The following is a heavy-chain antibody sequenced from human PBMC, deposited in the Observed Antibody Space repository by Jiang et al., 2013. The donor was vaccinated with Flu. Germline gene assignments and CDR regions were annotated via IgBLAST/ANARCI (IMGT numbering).Heavy chain of an antibody. V-gene: IGHV3-30*18. CDR1: GFSFNSYG. CDR3: AKDYDYWTGYPHLDY. D-gene: IGHD3-3*01. Sequence: VQLLESGGSVVQPGRSLRLSCAASGFSFNSYGMHWVRQAPGKGLEWVAFISYDGTNKYYTDSVRGRLTVSRDNSKNTVYLQMNSLRPEDTALYYCAKDYDYWTGYPHLDYWGQGTLVTVS. CDR2: ISYDGTNK. J-gene: IGHJ4*02.